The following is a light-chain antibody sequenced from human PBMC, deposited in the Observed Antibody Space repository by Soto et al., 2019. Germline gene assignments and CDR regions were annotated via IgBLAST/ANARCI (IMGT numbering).Light chain of an antibody. Sequence: QSVLTQSSSASASLGSSVKLTCTLSSGHSSYIIAWHQQQPGKAPGYLMKLEGSGSYNKGSGVPDRFSGSSSGADRYLTISNLQFEDEADYYCETWDSNTHTVFGGGTKLTVL. CDR2: LEGSGSY. V-gene: IGLV4-60*02. CDR3: ETWDSNTHTV. J-gene: IGLJ3*02. CDR1: SGHSSYI.